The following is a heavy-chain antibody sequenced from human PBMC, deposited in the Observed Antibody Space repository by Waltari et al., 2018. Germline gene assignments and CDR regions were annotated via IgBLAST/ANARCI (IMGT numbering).Heavy chain of an antibody. J-gene: IGHJ4*02. CDR3: AKVYGDYLFDY. V-gene: IGHV3-30*02. CDR1: GFTFSSYG. CDR2: IRYYGSKK. Sequence: QVQLVESGGGVVQPGGSLRLSCAASGFTFSSYGMHWVRQAPGKGLEWVAFIRYYGSKKYYADSVKGRFTISRDNSKNTLYLQMNSLRAEDTAVYYCAKVYGDYLFDYWGQGTLVTVSS. D-gene: IGHD4-17*01.